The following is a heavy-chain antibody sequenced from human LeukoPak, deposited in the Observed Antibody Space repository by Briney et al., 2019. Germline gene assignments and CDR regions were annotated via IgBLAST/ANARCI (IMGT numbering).Heavy chain of an antibody. CDR2: MKEDGSDE. CDR3: ARGGAGGGYFPT. CDR1: GFSCSDST. J-gene: IGHJ1*01. Sequence: GGSLRLSCVASGFSCSDSTMSWVRQAAGEGLEWGAKMKEDGSDENYVDSVKGRLTISRDNARNSLHLQMKSLRADDTPVYFCARGGAGGGYFPTWGQAILVIVSS. D-gene: IGHD3-16*01. V-gene: IGHV3-7*03.